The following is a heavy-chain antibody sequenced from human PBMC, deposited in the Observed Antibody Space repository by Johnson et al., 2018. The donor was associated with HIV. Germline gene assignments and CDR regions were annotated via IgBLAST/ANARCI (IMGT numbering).Heavy chain of an antibody. CDR3: ARENNWNDEEDGFDI. CDR1: GFTFDNYG. D-gene: IGHD1-20*01. CDR2: ISWNGGTT. Sequence: EVHLVESGGGVVRPGGSLRLSCAASGFTFDNYGMTWVRQAPGKGLEWVSGISWNGGTTGYADSVKGRFTISRDTSKNTLYLQMNSLRAEETAVYYCARENNWNDEEDGFDIWGQGTMVSVSS. J-gene: IGHJ3*02. V-gene: IGHV3-20*04.